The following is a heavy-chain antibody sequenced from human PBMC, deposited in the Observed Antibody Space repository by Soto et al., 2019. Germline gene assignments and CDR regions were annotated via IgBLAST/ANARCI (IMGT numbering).Heavy chain of an antibody. D-gene: IGHD3-3*01. J-gene: IGHJ6*02. Sequence: GGSLRLSCAASGFTFSSYAMSWVRQAPGKGLEWVSAISGSGGSTYYADSVKGRFTISRDNSKNTLYLQMNSLRAEDTAVYYWANAPSPYDFWSGQSPVQEDHYYYYGMDVWGQGTTVTVSS. V-gene: IGHV3-23*01. CDR3: ANAPSPYDFWSGQSPVQEDHYYYYGMDV. CDR1: GFTFSSYA. CDR2: ISGSGGST.